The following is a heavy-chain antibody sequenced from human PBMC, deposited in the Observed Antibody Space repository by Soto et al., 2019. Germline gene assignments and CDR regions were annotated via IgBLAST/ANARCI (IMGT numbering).Heavy chain of an antibody. Sequence: QVQLQESGPGLVKPSETLSLTCTVSGGSISSYYWSWIRQPAGKGLEWIGRIYTSGSTNYNPSLKSGVTMSVDTYKTQCSLKLSSVTAADTAVYYCARERPELPPIWGQGTMVTVSS. D-gene: IGHD1-26*01. CDR3: ARERPELPPI. CDR1: GGSISSYY. V-gene: IGHV4-4*07. J-gene: IGHJ3*02. CDR2: IYTSGST.